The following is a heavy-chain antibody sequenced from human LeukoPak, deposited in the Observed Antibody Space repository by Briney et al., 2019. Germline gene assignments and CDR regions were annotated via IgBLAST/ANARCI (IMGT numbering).Heavy chain of an antibody. CDR3: ASLVVVVAATGWFDP. J-gene: IGHJ5*02. D-gene: IGHD2-15*01. CDR2: IYYSGST. Sequence: PSETLSLTCTVSGGSISSYYWSWIRQPPGKGLEWIGYIYYSGSTNYNPSLKSRVTISVDTSKNQFSLKLSSVTAADTAVYYCASLVVVVAATGWFDPWGQGTLVTVSS. V-gene: IGHV4-59*01. CDR1: GGSISSYY.